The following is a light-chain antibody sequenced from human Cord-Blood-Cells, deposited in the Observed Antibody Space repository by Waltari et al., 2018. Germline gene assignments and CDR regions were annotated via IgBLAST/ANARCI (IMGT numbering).Light chain of an antibody. CDR2: EGS. J-gene: IGLJ1*01. CDR1: SSDVGSYNL. Sequence: QSALTQPASVSGSPGQSITISCTGTSSDVGSYNLVSWYQQHPGKAPKLMINEGSKRPSGVSNRVSVSKSGNTASLTISGLQAEDEADYYCCSYAGSSTYVVGTGTKVTVL. V-gene: IGLV2-23*01. CDR3: CSYAGSSTYV.